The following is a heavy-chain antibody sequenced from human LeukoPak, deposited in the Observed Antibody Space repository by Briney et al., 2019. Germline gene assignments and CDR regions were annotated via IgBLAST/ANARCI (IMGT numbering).Heavy chain of an antibody. Sequence: GGSLRLACAASGFTFSNYWMHWVRQVPGKGLVWVSRINPGGSSTTYADSVKGRFTISRDNAKNTLYLQMNSLRAEDTAVYYCARFYQADDYWGQGTLVTVSS. CDR3: ARFYQADDY. D-gene: IGHD2-2*01. J-gene: IGHJ4*02. CDR2: INPGGSST. CDR1: GFTFSNYW. V-gene: IGHV3-74*01.